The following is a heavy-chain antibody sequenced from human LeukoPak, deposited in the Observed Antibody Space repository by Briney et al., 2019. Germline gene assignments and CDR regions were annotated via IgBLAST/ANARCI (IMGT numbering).Heavy chain of an antibody. CDR1: GYTLTSYD. CDR2: IIPIFGTA. Sequence: SVKVSCKASGYTLTSYDINWVRQAPGQGLEWMGGIIPIFGTANYAQKFQGRVTITADESTSTAYMELSSLRSEDTAVYYCAGNSEQWLVPARGFDYWGQGTLVTVSS. CDR3: AGNSEQWLVPARGFDY. V-gene: IGHV1-69*13. D-gene: IGHD6-19*01. J-gene: IGHJ4*02.